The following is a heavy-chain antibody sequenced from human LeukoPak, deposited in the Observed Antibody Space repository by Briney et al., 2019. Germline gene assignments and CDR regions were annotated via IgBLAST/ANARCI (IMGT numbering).Heavy chain of an antibody. J-gene: IGHJ4*02. Sequence: PGGSLRPSCAASGFSFSDYWTSWVRQAPGERLEWGANINQGGSATYYVDSVKGRFTISRDNAKNSLYLELNSLRDEDTATFYCARAVSTGTTDYWGQGTLVTVST. CDR3: ARAVSTGTTDY. CDR2: INQGGSAT. D-gene: IGHD1/OR15-1a*01. V-gene: IGHV3-7*04. CDR1: GFSFSDYW.